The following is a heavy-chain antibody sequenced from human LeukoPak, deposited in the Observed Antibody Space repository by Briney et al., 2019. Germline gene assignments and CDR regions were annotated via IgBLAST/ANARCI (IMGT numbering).Heavy chain of an antibody. V-gene: IGHV3-23*01. CDR2: ISGSGGST. J-gene: IGHJ4*02. CDR1: GFTFSSYA. CDR3: APPPRPLIGY. Sequence: GGSLRLSCAASGFTFSSYAMSWVRQAPGMGLEWVSAISGSGGSTYYADSVKGRFTISRDNSKNTLYLQMNSLRAEDTAVYYCAPPPRPLIGYWGQGTLVTVSS.